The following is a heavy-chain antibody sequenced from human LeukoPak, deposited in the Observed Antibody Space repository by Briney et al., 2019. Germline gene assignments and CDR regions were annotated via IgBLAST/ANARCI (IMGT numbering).Heavy chain of an antibody. J-gene: IGHJ3*02. CDR1: GFTFSDYY. D-gene: IGHD3-10*01. Sequence: PGGSLRLSCAASGFTFSDYYMNWIRQAPGKGLEWVSYISSSSSYTNYADSVKGRFTISRDSSKNTLYLQMNSLRAEDTAVYYCERDRGDLDAFDIWGQGTMVTVSS. CDR2: ISSSSSYT. V-gene: IGHV3-11*06. CDR3: ERDRGDLDAFDI.